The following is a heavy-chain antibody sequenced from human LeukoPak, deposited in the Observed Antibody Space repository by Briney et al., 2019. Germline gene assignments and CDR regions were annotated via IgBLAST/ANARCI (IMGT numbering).Heavy chain of an antibody. CDR1: GGSISSGDYY. Sequence: PSETLSLTCTVSGGSISSGDYYWSWIRQPPGKGPEWIGYIYYSGSTYYNPSLKSRVTISVDKSKNQFSLKLSSVTAADTAVYYCARAVSGYDPYFDYWGQGTLVTVSS. J-gene: IGHJ4*02. D-gene: IGHD5-12*01. CDR3: ARAVSGYDPYFDY. CDR2: IYYSGST. V-gene: IGHV4-30-4*01.